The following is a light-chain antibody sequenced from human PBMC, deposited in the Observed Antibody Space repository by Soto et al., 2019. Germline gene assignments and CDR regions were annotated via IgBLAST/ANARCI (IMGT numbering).Light chain of an antibody. V-gene: IGKV3-20*01. CDR1: QSVGTNY. J-gene: IGKJ2*01. CDR2: GTS. Sequence: EMVLTQSPGPLSLSPGAVATLSFRASQSVGTNYLAWYQQKPGQAHRLLIYGTSSSANGIPDRFSGSGSRTYFTLTISKLAPDGFAVYSWHHDDSSHYTFGQRTKLVIK. CDR3: HHDDSSHYT.